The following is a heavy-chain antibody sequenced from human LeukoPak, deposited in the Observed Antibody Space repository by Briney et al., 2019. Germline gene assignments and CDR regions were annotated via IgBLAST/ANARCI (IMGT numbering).Heavy chain of an antibody. CDR3: ARHRRQYGSGSPLGY. J-gene: IGHJ4*02. CDR1: GGSISSYY. Sequence: PSETLSLTCTVSGGSISSYYWSWIRQPPGKGLEWIGYIYYSGSTNYNPSLKSRVTISVDTSKNQFSLKLSSVTAADTAVYYCARHRRQYGSGSPLGYWGQGTLVTVSS. V-gene: IGHV4-59*08. D-gene: IGHD3-10*01. CDR2: IYYSGST.